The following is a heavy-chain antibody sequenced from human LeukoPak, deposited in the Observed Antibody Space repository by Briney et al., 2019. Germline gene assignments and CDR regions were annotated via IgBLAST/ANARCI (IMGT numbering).Heavy chain of an antibody. J-gene: IGHJ5*02. D-gene: IGHD3-10*01. V-gene: IGHV3-48*03. CDR2: ISSSGSTI. CDR3: ARGTRGWFDP. CDR1: GFTFSSYE. Sequence: GGSLRLSCAASGFTFSSYEMNWVRQAPGKGLEWVSYISSSGSTIYYADSVKGRFTISRDNSKNTLYLQMNSLRAEDTAVYYCARGTRGWFDPWGQGTLVTVSS.